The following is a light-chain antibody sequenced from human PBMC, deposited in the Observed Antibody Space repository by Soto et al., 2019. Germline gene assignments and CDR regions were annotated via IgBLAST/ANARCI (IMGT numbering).Light chain of an antibody. V-gene: IGKV1-12*01. CDR2: AAS. CDR3: QQANSFPIT. Sequence: DIQLTQSPSSLSASVGDRVTITCRASQDIRSALGWYQQKPGKVPKLLIYAASTLQSGVPSRFSGSGSGTDFTLTISSLQPEDFATYYCQQANSFPITFGQGTRLEIK. CDR1: QDIRSA. J-gene: IGKJ5*01.